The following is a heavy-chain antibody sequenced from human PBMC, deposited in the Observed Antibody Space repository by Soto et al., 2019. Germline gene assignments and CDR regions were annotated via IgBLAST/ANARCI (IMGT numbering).Heavy chain of an antibody. D-gene: IGHD2-15*01. CDR2: ISGSGGST. J-gene: IGHJ6*03. CDR3: AKGKEYCSGGSCYSYYYYYMDV. V-gene: IGHV3-23*01. Sequence: GGSLRLSCAASGFTFSSYAMSWVRQAPGKGLEWVSAISGSGGSTYYADSVKGRFTISRDNCKNTLYLQMNSLRAEDTVVYYCAKGKEYCSGGSCYSYYYYYMDVWGKGTTVTVSS. CDR1: GFTFSSYA.